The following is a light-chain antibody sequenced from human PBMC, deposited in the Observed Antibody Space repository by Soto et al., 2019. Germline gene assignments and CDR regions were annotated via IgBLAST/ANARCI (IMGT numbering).Light chain of an antibody. Sequence: QSALTQPASVSGSPGQSITISCTGTSSDVGGYNYVSWYQQHPGKAPKLTIYDVSNRPSGVSNRFSASKSGDTASLTISGLQAEDEADYYCSSYTSGSTLVFGGGTKVTVL. J-gene: IGLJ2*01. CDR2: DVS. V-gene: IGLV2-14*01. CDR3: SSYTSGSTLV. CDR1: SSDVGGYNY.